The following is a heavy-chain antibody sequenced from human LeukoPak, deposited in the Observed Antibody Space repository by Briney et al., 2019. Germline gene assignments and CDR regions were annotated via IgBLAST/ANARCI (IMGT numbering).Heavy chain of an antibody. D-gene: IGHD6-13*01. CDR1: GGSISSYY. Sequence: SETLSLTCTVSGGSISSYYWSWIRQPPGKGLEWIGYIYYSGSTNYNPSLKSRVTISVDTSKNQSSLKLSSVTAADTAVYYCARLYSSSLDYWGQGTLVTVSS. J-gene: IGHJ4*02. CDR2: IYYSGST. V-gene: IGHV4-59*01. CDR3: ARLYSSSLDY.